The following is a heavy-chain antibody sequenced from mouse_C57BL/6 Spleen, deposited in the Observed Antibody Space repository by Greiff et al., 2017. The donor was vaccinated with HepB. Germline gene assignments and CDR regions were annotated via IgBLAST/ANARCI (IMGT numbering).Heavy chain of an antibody. CDR2: INPSNGGT. Sequence: QVHVKQPGTELVKPGASVKLSCKASGYTFTSYWMHWVKQRPGQGLEWIGNINPSNGGTNYNEKFKSKATLTVDKSSSTAYMQLSSLTSEDSAVYDCAIIYDGYYYAMDYWGQGTSVTVSS. CDR1: GYTFTSYW. J-gene: IGHJ4*01. V-gene: IGHV1-53*01. CDR3: AIIYDGYYYAMDY. D-gene: IGHD2-3*01.